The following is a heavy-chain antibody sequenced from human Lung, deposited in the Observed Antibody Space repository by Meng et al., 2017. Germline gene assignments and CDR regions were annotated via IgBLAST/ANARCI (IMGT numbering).Heavy chain of an antibody. CDR2: ITPGSGNT. CDR3: ARDFTSGSSGDP. V-gene: IGHV1-3*01. D-gene: IGHD6-19*01. Sequence: QVQLVQSGAEVKKPGASVKVSCKAFGYTFTSSAIHWVRQAPGQSLEWMGWITPGSGNTKYSQKFQSRVTITRDTSASTAYMELSTLRSEDTAVYYCARDFTSGSSGDPWGQGTLVTVSS. CDR1: GYTFTSSA. J-gene: IGHJ5*02.